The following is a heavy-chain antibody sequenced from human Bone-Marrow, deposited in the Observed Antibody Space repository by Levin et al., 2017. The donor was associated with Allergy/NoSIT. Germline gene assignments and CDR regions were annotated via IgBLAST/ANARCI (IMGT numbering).Heavy chain of an antibody. J-gene: IGHJ4*02. V-gene: IGHV3-7*01. CDR1: GFTFSNSD. D-gene: IGHD2-2*01. CDR3: AREYAAHDY. Sequence: GGSLRLSCEVSGFTFSNSDMSWVRQAPGKGLERVAYINKDGIEKDYVDSVKGRFIISRDNVHNSLYMQMNSLKAEDTAVYYCAREYAAHDYWGQGTLVTVSS. CDR2: INKDGIEK.